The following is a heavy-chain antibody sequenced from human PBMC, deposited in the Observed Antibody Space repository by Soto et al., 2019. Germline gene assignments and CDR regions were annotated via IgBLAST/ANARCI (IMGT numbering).Heavy chain of an antibody. J-gene: IGHJ4*01. V-gene: IGHV4-39*01. CDR2: MYYSGAT. D-gene: IGHD3-16*01. CDR1: GGSISSNSYY. CDR3: ARHAAYDSVWGKSDGSDY. Sequence: QLQLQESGPGLVKPSETLSLACTVSGGSISSNSYYWDWIRQPPGKGLEWIGSMYYSGATYHNPSLQSRVTISVDTSKNQFSLHLSSVTAADTAVYYCARHAAYDSVWGKSDGSDYWGHGTPVTVSS.